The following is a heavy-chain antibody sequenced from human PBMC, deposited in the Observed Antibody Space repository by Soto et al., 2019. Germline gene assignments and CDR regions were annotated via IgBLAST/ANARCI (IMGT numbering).Heavy chain of an antibody. CDR3: ARDEYYDSNNWFDT. Sequence: SETLSLACTVSGGSIKNYYWSWIRQPAGKGLEWIGRIYSTGSTNYNASLKSRVTMSVETSNNQFSLRLRSVTAADTAVYYCARDEYYDSNNWFDTWGQGTLVTVSS. J-gene: IGHJ5*02. V-gene: IGHV4-4*07. CDR2: IYSTGST. D-gene: IGHD3-22*01. CDR1: GGSIKNYY.